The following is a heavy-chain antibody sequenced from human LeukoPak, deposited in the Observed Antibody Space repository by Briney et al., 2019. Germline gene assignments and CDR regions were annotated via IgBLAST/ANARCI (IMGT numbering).Heavy chain of an antibody. CDR3: AKDPYTYGSGSYFFDY. Sequence: GGSLRLSCAASGFTFSSYGMHWVRQAPGKGLEWVAVISYDGSNKYYADSVKGRFTISRDNSKNTLYLQMNGLRAEDTAVYYCAKDPYTYGSGSYFFDYWGQGTLVTVSS. J-gene: IGHJ4*02. CDR2: ISYDGSNK. CDR1: GFTFSSYG. V-gene: IGHV3-30*18. D-gene: IGHD3-10*01.